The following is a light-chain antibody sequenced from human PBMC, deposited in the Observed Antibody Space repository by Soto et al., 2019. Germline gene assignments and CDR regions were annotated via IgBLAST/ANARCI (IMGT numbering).Light chain of an antibody. CDR1: SSDVGGYNY. V-gene: IGLV2-14*01. Sequence: QSALTQPASVSGSPGQSITISCTGTSSDVGGYNYVSWYQQHPGKAPKLMIYEVSNRPSGVFHRFSGSKSGNTASLTISGLQAEDEADYYCSSYTSSSIDYVFGTGTKVTVL. CDR2: EVS. J-gene: IGLJ1*01. CDR3: SSYTSSSIDYV.